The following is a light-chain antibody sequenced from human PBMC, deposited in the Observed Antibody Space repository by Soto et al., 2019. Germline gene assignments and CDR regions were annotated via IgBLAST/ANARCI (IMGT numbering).Light chain of an antibody. CDR1: QDINNY. CDR2: DSS. V-gene: IGKV1-33*01. J-gene: IGKJ5*01. CDR3: QQFDKLPFT. Sequence: DIQMTQSPSSLSASVGDRVTSICQASQDINNYLNWYQQKPGKAPKLLIYDSSNLERGVPSRFSGSGYGTRFSFTISSLQPEDIATYYCQQFDKLPFTFGQGTRLEIK.